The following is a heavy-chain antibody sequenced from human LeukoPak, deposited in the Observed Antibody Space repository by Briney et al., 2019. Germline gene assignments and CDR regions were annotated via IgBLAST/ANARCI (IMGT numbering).Heavy chain of an antibody. D-gene: IGHD3-10*01. V-gene: IGHV3-23*01. J-gene: IGHJ4*02. CDR3: AKVGIDGSGPFDH. Sequence: WGTLRLSCAASGFTFSSHGMNWVRRAPGKGLEWVSAISGRGRGGSTNYADSVKGRFTISRDNSKNTLYLQMNSLRAEDTAVYYCAKVGIDGSGPFDHWGQGTLVTVSS. CDR1: GFTFSSHG. CDR2: ISGRGRGGST.